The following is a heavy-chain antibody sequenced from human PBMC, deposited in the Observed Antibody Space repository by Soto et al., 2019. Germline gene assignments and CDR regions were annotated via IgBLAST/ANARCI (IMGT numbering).Heavy chain of an antibody. Sequence: SGPTLVNPTQTLTLTCTFSGISLSNSGVGVGWIRQPPGKALEWLALIYWDDDKRYSPSLKSRLTITKDTSKNQVVLTMTNMDPVDTATYYCAHEGTKYYYDVSGYPYWFDPWGQGTLVTVSS. J-gene: IGHJ5*02. D-gene: IGHD3-22*01. CDR1: GISLSNSGVG. CDR3: AHEGTKYYYDVSGYPYWFDP. V-gene: IGHV2-5*02. CDR2: IYWDDDK.